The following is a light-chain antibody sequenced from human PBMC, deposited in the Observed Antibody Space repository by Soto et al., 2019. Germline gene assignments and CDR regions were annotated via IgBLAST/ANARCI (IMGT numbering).Light chain of an antibody. J-gene: IGKJ2*01. V-gene: IGKV3-11*01. Sequence: ESDLTQSPCTLWLPPCKIGTLSFRISQIVSSSYLAWYQQKPGQAPRLLIYDASNRATGVPFRFSGSGSGTDFTLTVSCLEPEDFAVYYCQQRLGRPPHFGQGSKVEI. CDR1: QIVSSSY. CDR2: DAS. CDR3: QQRLGRPPH.